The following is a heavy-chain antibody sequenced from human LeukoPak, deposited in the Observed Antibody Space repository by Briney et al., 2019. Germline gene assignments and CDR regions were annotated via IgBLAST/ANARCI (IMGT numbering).Heavy chain of an antibody. Sequence: GGSLRLSCAASGFTFSSYAMSWVRQAPGKGLEWVGRIKSKTDGGTTDYAAPVKGRFTISRDDSKNTLYLQMNSLKTEDTAVYYCTTDLAHWFGELWGVDYWGQGTLVTVSS. CDR3: TTDLAHWFGELWGVDY. CDR2: IKSKTDGGTT. D-gene: IGHD3-10*01. J-gene: IGHJ4*02. V-gene: IGHV3-15*01. CDR1: GFTFSSYA.